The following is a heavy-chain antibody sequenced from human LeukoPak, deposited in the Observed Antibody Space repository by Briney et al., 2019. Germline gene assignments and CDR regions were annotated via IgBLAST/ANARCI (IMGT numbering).Heavy chain of an antibody. J-gene: IGHJ4*02. CDR1: GFTFSAYS. V-gene: IGHV3-48*01. CDR2: ISSSGTNI. D-gene: IGHD6-13*01. Sequence: GGSLRLSCAVSGFTFSAYSMNWVRQAPGKGLEWVSYISSSGTNIHYAGSVKGRFTFSRDNAKNSLYLQMSSLRAEDTAVYYCAKDLAAAGIFDYWGQGTLVTVSS. CDR3: AKDLAAAGIFDY.